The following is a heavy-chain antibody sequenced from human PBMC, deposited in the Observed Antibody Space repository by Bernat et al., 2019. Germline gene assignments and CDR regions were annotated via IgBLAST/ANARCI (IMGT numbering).Heavy chain of an antibody. CDR1: GGSISSSSYY. CDR3: ARRQRYYYGSGDAYYFDY. Sequence: QLQLQESGPGLVKPSETLSLTCTVSGGSISSSSYYWGWIRQPPGKGLEWIGSIYYSGSTYYNPSLKSRVTIAVEPSKNQFSLKLSSVTAADTAVYYCARRQRYYYGSGDAYYFDYWGQGTLVTVSS. CDR2: IYYSGST. J-gene: IGHJ4*02. V-gene: IGHV4-39*01. D-gene: IGHD3-10*01.